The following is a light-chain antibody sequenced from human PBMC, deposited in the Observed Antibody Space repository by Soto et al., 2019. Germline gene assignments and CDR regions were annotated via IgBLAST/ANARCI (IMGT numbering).Light chain of an antibody. CDR2: EAS. CDR3: QQYYDFRT. Sequence: ERVKIPCRASQSISTWLAWYQHKPGQAPKLLIYEASKLQSGVPSRFSASGSVRDSTLTITSLQPEDSATYYCQQYYDFRTFGQGTKVDI. CDR1: QSISTW. V-gene: IGKV1-5*03. J-gene: IGKJ1*01.